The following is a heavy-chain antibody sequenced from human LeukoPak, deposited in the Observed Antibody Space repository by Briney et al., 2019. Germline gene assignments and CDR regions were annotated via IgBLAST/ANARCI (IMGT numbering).Heavy chain of an antibody. D-gene: IGHD6-13*01. J-gene: IGHJ4*02. CDR1: GFTFSSYA. V-gene: IGHV3-7*03. CDR2: IKQDGREK. Sequence: GGSLRLSCAASGFTFSSYAMTWVRQVPGKGLEWVANIKQDGREKYYVDSVKGRFTISRDNARNSLYLQMNSLRVEDTAVYYCARIASDVAAAGSFDYWGQGTLVTVSS. CDR3: ARIASDVAAAGSFDY.